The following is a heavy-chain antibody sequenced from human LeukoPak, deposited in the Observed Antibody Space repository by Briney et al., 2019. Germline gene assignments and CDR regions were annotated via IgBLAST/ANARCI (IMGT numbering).Heavy chain of an antibody. CDR1: GFTFSSYW. CDR2: IKQDGSEK. J-gene: IGHJ6*03. Sequence: GGSLRLSCAASGFTFSSYWMSWVRQAPGKGLEWVANIKQDGSEKYYVDSVKGRFTISRDNAKNSLYLQMNSLRAEDTAVYYCARETSIAVAGLYYYYYMDVWGKGTTVTVSS. D-gene: IGHD6-19*01. CDR3: ARETSIAVAGLYYYYYMDV. V-gene: IGHV3-7*01.